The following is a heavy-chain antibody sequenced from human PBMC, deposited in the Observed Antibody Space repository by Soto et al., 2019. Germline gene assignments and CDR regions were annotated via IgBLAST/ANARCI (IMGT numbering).Heavy chain of an antibody. V-gene: IGHV3-66*01. J-gene: IGHJ4*02. CDR1: GFTVSSNY. Sequence: EVQLVESGGGLVQPGGSLRLSCAASGFTVSSNYMSWVRQAPGKGLEWVSVIYSGGSTYYADSVKGRFTISRDNSKNTLYLRMNSLRAEDTAVYYCARARYYYDSSGYYREKYYFDYWGQGTLVTVSS. CDR3: ARARYYYDSSGYYREKYYFDY. CDR2: IYSGGST. D-gene: IGHD3-22*01.